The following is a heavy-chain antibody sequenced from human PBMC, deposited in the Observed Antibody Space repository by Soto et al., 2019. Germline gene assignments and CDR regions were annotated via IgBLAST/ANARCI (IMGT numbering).Heavy chain of an antibody. CDR2: ISSTTNYI. CDR3: ARESEDLTSNFDY. Sequence: VGSLILSCSASGFTFTRYSMSWVRQAPGKGLEWVSSISSTTNYIYYGDSMKGRFTISRDNAKNSLYLEMNSLRAEDTAVYYCARESEDLTSNFDYWGQGTLVTVSS. V-gene: IGHV3-21*06. CDR1: GFTFTRYS. J-gene: IGHJ4*02.